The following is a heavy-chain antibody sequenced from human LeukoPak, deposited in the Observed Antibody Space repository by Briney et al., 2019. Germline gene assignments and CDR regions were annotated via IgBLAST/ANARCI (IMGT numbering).Heavy chain of an antibody. J-gene: IGHJ4*02. V-gene: IGHV3-7*01. CDR2: IKQDGSEK. D-gene: IGHD6-13*01. CDR3: ARDSAGNDY. Sequence: GGSLRLSCEASGFTFSTYWMSWVRQAPGKGLEWVANIKQDGSEKYYVDSVKGRLTISRDNAKNSLYLQMNSLRAEDTAMYYCARDSAGNDYWGQGTLVTVSS. CDR1: GFTFSTYW.